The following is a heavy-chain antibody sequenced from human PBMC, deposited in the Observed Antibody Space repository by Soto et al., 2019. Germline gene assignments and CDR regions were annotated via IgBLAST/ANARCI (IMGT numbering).Heavy chain of an antibody. CDR1: GYTFFAYY. CDR3: ARGDSSSSTGWLDS. J-gene: IGHJ5*01. D-gene: IGHD6-6*01. CDR2: INPSGGST. V-gene: IGHV1-46*01. Sequence: QVHLVQSGAEVKKPGASVMVSCKASGYTFFAYYMHWVRQAPGQGLEWMGLINPSGGSTTYALKVQGRVSMTRDTSTSTVYMEISSLTSEDTAVYYCARGDSSSSTGWLDSWGQGTLVSVFS.